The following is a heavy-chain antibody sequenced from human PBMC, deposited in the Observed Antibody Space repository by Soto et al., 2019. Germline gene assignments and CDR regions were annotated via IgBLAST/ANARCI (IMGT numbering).Heavy chain of an antibody. CDR2: INIDGSRI. D-gene: IGHD3-22*01. CDR1: GFTFSSYW. CDR3: IRGDGARYDGNGYLGRH. V-gene: IGHV3-74*01. Sequence: EVQLVESGGGLVQPGGSLRLSCAASGFTFSSYWMHWVRQAPGKGLVWVSRINIDGSRISYADSVKGRCTISRDNAKNTLYMEMNSLRAEDTAVYYGIRGDGARYDGNGYLGRHWGQGTLVTVSS. J-gene: IGHJ4*02.